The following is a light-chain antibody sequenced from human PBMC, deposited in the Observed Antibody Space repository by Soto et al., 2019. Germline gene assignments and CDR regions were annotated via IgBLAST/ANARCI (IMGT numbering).Light chain of an antibody. CDR1: SSNIESNT. CDR2: SNN. Sequence: QSVLTQPPSASATPGQRVTISCSGSSSNIESNTVNWYQQFPGTAPKLLIYSNNQRPSGVPDRFSGSKSGTSASLAISGLQSEDEADYYCAAWDGGLNGPVFGGGTKVTVL. V-gene: IGLV1-44*01. J-gene: IGLJ2*01. CDR3: AAWDGGLNGPV.